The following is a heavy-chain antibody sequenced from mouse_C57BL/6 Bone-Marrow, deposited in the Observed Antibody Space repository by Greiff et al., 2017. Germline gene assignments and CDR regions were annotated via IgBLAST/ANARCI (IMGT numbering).Heavy chain of an antibody. J-gene: IGHJ4*01. CDR3: ASITTVVEYYAMDY. V-gene: IGHV1-42*01. CDR2: INPSTGGT. Sequence: EVMLQQSGPELVKPGASVKISCKASGYSFTGYYMNWVKQSPEKSLEWIGEINPSTGGTTYNQKFKAKATLTVDTSSSTAYMQLKSLTSEDSAVYYCASITTVVEYYAMDYWGQGTSVTVSS. D-gene: IGHD1-1*01. CDR1: GYSFTGYY.